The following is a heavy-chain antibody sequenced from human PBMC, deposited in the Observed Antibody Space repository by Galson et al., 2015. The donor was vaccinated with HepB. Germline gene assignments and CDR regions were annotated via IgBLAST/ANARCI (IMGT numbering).Heavy chain of an antibody. CDR1: GGSFSGYQ. Sequence: LSLTCGVSGGSFSGYQWSWLRPPPGKAPEWIGEINYRGSTSYSPSLKSRVTISLDTSKNQFSLELTSVTAADTAVYFCARGLRGGLGGRLELWGQGALVTVSS. J-gene: IGHJ5*02. CDR3: ARGLRGGLGGRLEL. D-gene: IGHD3-16*01. CDR2: INYRGST. V-gene: IGHV4-34*01.